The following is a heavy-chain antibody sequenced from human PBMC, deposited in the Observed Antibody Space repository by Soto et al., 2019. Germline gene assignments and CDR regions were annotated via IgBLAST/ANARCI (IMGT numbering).Heavy chain of an antibody. CDR3: AKGVPGIAVAGTGYFLH. Sequence: EVQLLESGGGLVQPGGSLRLSCAASGFTFSSYAMSWVSQAPGKGLEWVSGISGSGDSTYYADSVKGRFTISRDNSKNTLYLQMNSLRAEDTAVYYCAKGVPGIAVAGTGYFLHWGQGTLVTVSS. CDR1: GFTFSSYA. J-gene: IGHJ1*01. CDR2: ISGSGDST. D-gene: IGHD6-19*01. V-gene: IGHV3-23*01.